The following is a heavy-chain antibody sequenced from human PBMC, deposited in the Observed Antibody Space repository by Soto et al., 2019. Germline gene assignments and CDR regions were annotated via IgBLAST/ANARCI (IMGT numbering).Heavy chain of an antibody. J-gene: IGHJ4*02. CDR2: IKQDGSEK. Sequence: EVRLVESGGGLVQPGGSLRRSCAASGFPFSSYWMSWVRQAPGKGLEWVANIKQDGSEKYYVDSVKGRFTISRDNAKNSLYLQVNNLRAEDTAVYYCARHYGVYCSTTSCPFDYWGQGTLVTVSS. D-gene: IGHD2-2*01. V-gene: IGHV3-7*01. CDR3: ARHYGVYCSTTSCPFDY. CDR1: GFPFSSYW.